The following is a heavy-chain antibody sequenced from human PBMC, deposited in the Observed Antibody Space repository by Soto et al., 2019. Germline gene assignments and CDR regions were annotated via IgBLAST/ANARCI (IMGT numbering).Heavy chain of an antibody. CDR3: VKGLIVGATDAFDI. Sequence: GGSLRLSCSASGFTFSSYAMNWVRQAPGKGLEYVSAISSNGGSTYYADSVKGRFTISRDNSKNTLYLQMSSLRAEDTAVYYCVKGLIVGATDAFDIWGQGTMVTVSS. V-gene: IGHV3-64D*09. J-gene: IGHJ3*02. CDR2: ISSNGGST. CDR1: GFTFSSYA. D-gene: IGHD1-26*01.